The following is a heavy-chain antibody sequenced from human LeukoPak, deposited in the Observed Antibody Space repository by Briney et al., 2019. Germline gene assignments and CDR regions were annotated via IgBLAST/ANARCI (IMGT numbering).Heavy chain of an antibody. CDR1: GFTLSSYS. CDR2: ISRSSSNI. Sequence: GGSLRLSCAASGFTLSSYSMNWVRQAPGKGLEWISYISRSSSNIVYSDSVKGRFTISRDNAKNSLYLQMNSLRVEDTAVYYCARDLEYHYDSSGYTSRGQGTLVTVSS. D-gene: IGHD3-22*01. V-gene: IGHV3-48*01. J-gene: IGHJ4*02. CDR3: ARDLEYHYDSSGYTS.